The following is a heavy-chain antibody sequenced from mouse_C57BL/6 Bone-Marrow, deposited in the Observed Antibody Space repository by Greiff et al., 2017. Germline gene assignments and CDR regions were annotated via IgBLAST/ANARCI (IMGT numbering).Heavy chain of an antibody. Sequence: VQLQQSGAELARPGASVKLSCKASGYTFTSYGISWVKQRTGQGLEWIGEIYPRSGKTYYNEKFKGKAKLTADKSSSTAYMELRSLTSEDCAVYFCARHLRLLFAYWGKGTLVTVSA. D-gene: IGHD3-2*02. J-gene: IGHJ3*01. CDR2: IYPRSGKT. CDR1: GYTFTSYG. CDR3: ARHLRLLFAY. V-gene: IGHV1-81*01.